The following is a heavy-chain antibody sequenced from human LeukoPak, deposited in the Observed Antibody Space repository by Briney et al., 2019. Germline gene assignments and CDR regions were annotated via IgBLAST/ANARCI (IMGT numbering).Heavy chain of an antibody. CDR1: GFTFSSYS. Sequence: GGSLRLSCAASGFTFSSYSMNWVRQAPVKGLEWVSSISSSSSYIYYADSVKGRFTISRDNAKNSLYLQMNSLRAEDTAVYYCARERLAYNWFDPWGQGTLVTVSS. V-gene: IGHV3-21*01. D-gene: IGHD4-17*01. CDR3: ARERLAYNWFDP. J-gene: IGHJ5*02. CDR2: ISSSSSYI.